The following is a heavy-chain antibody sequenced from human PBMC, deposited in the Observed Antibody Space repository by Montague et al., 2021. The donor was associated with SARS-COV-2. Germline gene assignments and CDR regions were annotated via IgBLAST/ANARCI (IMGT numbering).Heavy chain of an antibody. CDR2: IYYSGST. D-gene: IGHD3-22*01. CDR1: GGSISSSSYY. CDR3: ARGWFSPMLVVVIRGPFDY. Sequence: SETLSLTCTVSGGSISSSSYYWGWIRQPPGKGLERIGTIYYSGSTYYNPSLKSRVTISVDTSKNQSSLKLSSVTAADTAVYYCARGWFSPMLVVVIRGPFDYWGQGALVTVSS. V-gene: IGHV4-39*07. J-gene: IGHJ4*02.